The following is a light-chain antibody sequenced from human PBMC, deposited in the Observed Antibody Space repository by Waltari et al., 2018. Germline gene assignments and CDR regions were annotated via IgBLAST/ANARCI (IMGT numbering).Light chain of an antibody. J-gene: IGLJ2*01. V-gene: IGLV3-21*04. CDR1: NIGTKN. Sequence: SYVLTQPPSVSVAPGKTADITCGGDNIGTKNVHWYQQKPGQAPVLVIYYDDDRPSGTPERFSGSNYGNTATLTISRVDAGDEADYYCQVWDSRSEVVFGGGTRLTVL. CDR2: YDD. CDR3: QVWDSRSEVV.